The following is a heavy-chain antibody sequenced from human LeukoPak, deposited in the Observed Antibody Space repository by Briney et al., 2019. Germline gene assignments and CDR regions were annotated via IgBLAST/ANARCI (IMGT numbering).Heavy chain of an antibody. Sequence: PGGSLRLSCKGSGFTFSAFWMTWVRQVPGKGLEWVANINQDESEKYYVDSVKGRFTISRDNSKNALYLQMNSLRAEDTAVYYCASGGIYYGAAFDFWGQGTLVTVSS. D-gene: IGHD1-26*01. CDR3: ASGGIYYGAAFDF. V-gene: IGHV3-7*03. J-gene: IGHJ4*02. CDR2: INQDESEK. CDR1: GFTFSAFW.